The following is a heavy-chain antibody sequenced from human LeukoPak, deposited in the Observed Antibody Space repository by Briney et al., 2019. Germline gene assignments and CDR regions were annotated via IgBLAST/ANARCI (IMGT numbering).Heavy chain of an antibody. J-gene: IGHJ4*02. Sequence: SETLSLTCTVSGGSISSYYWSWIRQPPGKGLEWIGYIYYSGSTNYNPSLKSRVTISVDMSKNQFSLKLSSVTAADTAVYYCARESSSWYYFDYWGQGTLVTVSS. CDR1: GGSISSYY. V-gene: IGHV4-59*01. CDR2: IYYSGST. D-gene: IGHD6-13*01. CDR3: ARESSSWYYFDY.